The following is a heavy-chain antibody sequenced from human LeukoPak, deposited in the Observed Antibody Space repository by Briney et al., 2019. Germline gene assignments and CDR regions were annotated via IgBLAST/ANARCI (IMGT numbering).Heavy chain of an antibody. J-gene: IGHJ5*02. V-gene: IGHV1-18*01. D-gene: IGHD3-10*01. CDR3: ARKGSYYGSGSYPNWFDP. CDR1: GYTFTSYG. Sequence: ASVKVSCKASGYTFTSYGISWVRQAPGQGLEWMGWISAHNGNTNYAQKLQGRVTMTTDTSTSTAYMELRSLRSGDTAVYYCARKGSYYGSGSYPNWFDPWGQGTLVTVSS. CDR2: ISAHNGNT.